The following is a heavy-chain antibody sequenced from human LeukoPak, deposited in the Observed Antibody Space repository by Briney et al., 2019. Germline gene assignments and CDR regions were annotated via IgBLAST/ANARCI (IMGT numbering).Heavy chain of an antibody. CDR2: INSAGSST. V-gene: IGHV3-74*01. CDR1: GFTFSSYW. CDR3: ARDKYDSSGYYYLPFDY. Sequence: GGSLRLSCAASGFTFSSYWMHWVRQGPGKGLVWVSRINSAGSSTTYADSVKGRFTISRDNAKNTPYLQMNSLRAEDTAVYYCARDKYDSSGYYYLPFDYWGQGTLVTVSS. D-gene: IGHD3-22*01. J-gene: IGHJ4*02.